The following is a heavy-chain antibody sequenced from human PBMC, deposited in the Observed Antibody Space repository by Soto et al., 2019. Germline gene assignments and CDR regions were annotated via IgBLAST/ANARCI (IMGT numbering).Heavy chain of an antibody. Sequence: GASVKVSCKASGYTFTSYGISWVRQAPGQGLEWMGWISAYNGNTNYAQKLQGRVTMTTDTSTSTAYMELRSLRSDDTAVYYCARDFLRPKYYDFWSGYYEDAFDIWGQGTMVTVSS. CDR2: ISAYNGNT. CDR1: GYTFTSYG. J-gene: IGHJ3*02. D-gene: IGHD3-3*01. CDR3: ARDFLRPKYYDFWSGYYEDAFDI. V-gene: IGHV1-18*01.